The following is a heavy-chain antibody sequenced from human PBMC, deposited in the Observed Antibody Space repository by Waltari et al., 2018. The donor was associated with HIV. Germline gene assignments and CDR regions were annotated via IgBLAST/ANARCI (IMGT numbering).Heavy chain of an antibody. CDR2: IRRASNEK. V-gene: IGHV3-21*04. CDR3: VRDDPGYGPIDY. J-gene: IGHJ4*01. CDR1: GFAFRHNS. Sequence: VYLVESGGGVVKTGGSIRLACDASGFAFRHNSFNWVRQSPARGLEWVASIRRASNEKHYVDSVRGRFVISRDDSESSVYLQMDSLREEDTATYFCVRDDPGYGPIDYWGQGTLVTV. D-gene: IGHD3-10*01.